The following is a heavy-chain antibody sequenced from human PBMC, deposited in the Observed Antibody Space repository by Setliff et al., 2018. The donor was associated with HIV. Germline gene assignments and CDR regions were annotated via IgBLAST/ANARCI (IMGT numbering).Heavy chain of an antibody. J-gene: IGHJ4*02. CDR1: GYTFTNYY. CDR3: ARGGGDSFDN. CDR2: INPNSGGT. Sequence: ASVKVSCKASGYTFTNYYMHWVRQAPGQGLEWMGWINPNSGGTNYAQKFQGRVTMTGNTSISTAYMELSSLRFEDTAVYYCARGGGDSFDNWGQGTLVTVSS. D-gene: IGHD2-21*01. V-gene: IGHV1-2*02.